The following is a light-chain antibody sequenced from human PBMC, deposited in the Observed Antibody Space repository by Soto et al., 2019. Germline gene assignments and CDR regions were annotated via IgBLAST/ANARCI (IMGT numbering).Light chain of an antibody. CDR3: SSYTTSSTLLYV. CDR2: AVS. CDR1: SSDVGGYNY. Sequence: QSALTQPASVSGSPGQSITISCTGTSSDVGGYNYVSWYQQHPGKAPKLMIYAVSNRPSGVSTRCSGSKSGNTASLTISGLQADDEADYHCSSYTTSSTLLYVFGTGTKLTVL. J-gene: IGLJ1*01. V-gene: IGLV2-14*01.